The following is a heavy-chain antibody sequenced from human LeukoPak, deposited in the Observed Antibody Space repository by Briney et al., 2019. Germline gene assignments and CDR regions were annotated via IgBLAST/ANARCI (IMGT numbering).Heavy chain of an antibody. CDR3: VTQILLCHYF. Sequence: SETLCLTCTASGGSISSSSYYWGRLRQPPGKVLVWIVSTFYSGSTYYNPSINSLITISVDMYKNQFSLKLRPVTAAATPYYYCVTQILLCHYFWGQGSLVTVSS. D-gene: IGHD2/OR15-2a*01. CDR2: TFYSGST. CDR1: GGSISSSSYY. V-gene: IGHV4-39*01. J-gene: IGHJ4*02.